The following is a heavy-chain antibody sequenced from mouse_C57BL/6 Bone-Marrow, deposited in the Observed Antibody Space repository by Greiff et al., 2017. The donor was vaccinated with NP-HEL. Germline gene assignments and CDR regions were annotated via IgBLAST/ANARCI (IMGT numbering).Heavy chain of an antibody. D-gene: IGHD2-10*01. CDR2: IRSKSNNYAT. J-gene: IGHJ4*01. CDR1: GFSFNTYA. V-gene: IGHV10-1*01. Sequence: EVKLMESGGGLVQPKGSLKLSCAASGFSFNTYAMNWVRQAPGKGLEWVARIRSKSNNYATYYADSVKDRFTISRDDSESMLYLQMNNLKTEDTAMYYCVRYSYSHYYAMDYWGRGTSVTVSS. CDR3: VRYSYSHYYAMDY.